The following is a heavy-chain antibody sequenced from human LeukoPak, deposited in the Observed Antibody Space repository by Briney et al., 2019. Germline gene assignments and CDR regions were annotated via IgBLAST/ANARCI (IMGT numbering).Heavy chain of an antibody. D-gene: IGHD5-12*01. V-gene: IGHV3-7*01. CDR2: IKEDGSAK. Sequence: GGSLRLSCAASGFTFSSYAMSWVRQAPGKGLEWVANIKEDGSAKYYLDSVKGRFTISKDKAENSLFLQMNSLTDEDTAVYYCATYRGNDKRDGFDIRGQGGKVTVSS. CDR1: GFTFSSYA. CDR3: ATYRGNDKRDGFDI. J-gene: IGHJ3*02.